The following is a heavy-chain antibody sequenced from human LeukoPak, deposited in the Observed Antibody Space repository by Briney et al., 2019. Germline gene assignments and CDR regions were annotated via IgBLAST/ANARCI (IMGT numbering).Heavy chain of an antibody. CDR2: ISAYNGNT. CDR1: GYTFTSYG. J-gene: IGHJ5*02. D-gene: IGHD1-1*01. CDR3: AREGLDNWNDVWFDP. Sequence: ASVKVSCKASGYTFTSYGISWVRQAPGQGLEWMGWISAYNGNTNYAQKLQGRVTMTTDTSTSTAYMELRSLRSDDTAVYYCAREGLDNWNDVWFDPWGQGTLVTVSS. V-gene: IGHV1-18*01.